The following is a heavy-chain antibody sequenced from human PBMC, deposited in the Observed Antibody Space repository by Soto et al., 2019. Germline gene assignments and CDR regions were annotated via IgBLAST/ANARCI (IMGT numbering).Heavy chain of an antibody. CDR3: VREKAVVIDALDI. J-gene: IGHJ3*02. V-gene: IGHV3-23*01. Sequence: PGGSLRLSCKASGFMFNNSAMTWVRQAPGQGLQWVASVSDNGGSRGGTYYADSVKGRFTISRDNSKNTLYLQLDSLTGADTAVYYCVREKAVVIDALDIWGQGTTVTVSS. D-gene: IGHD2-21*01. CDR1: GFMFNNSA. CDR2: VSDNGGSRGGT.